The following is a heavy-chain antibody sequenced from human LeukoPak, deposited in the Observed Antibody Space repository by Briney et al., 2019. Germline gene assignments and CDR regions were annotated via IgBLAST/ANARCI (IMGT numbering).Heavy chain of an antibody. V-gene: IGHV5-51*01. CDR1: GYSFTSYW. J-gene: IGHJ4*02. Sequence: GESLKISCKGSGYSFTSYWIGWVRPMPGKGLDWMGIFSPGDSKTRYSPSFQGQVTISADKSISTAYLQWSSLKASDTAIYYCARWPREATAAYFDYWGQGTLVTVSS. CDR2: FSPGDSKT. CDR3: ARWPREATAAYFDY. D-gene: IGHD6-13*01.